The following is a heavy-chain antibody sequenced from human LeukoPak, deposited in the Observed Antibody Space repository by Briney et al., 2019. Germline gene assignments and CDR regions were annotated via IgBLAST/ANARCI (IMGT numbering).Heavy chain of an antibody. J-gene: IGHJ4*02. D-gene: IGHD3-3*01. CDR1: GYTFTVYY. Sequence: ASVTVSCKASGYTFTVYYMHWVRQAPGQGLEWMGWINPNSGGTNYAQKFQGRVTMTRDTSISTAYMELSRLRSDDTAVYYCARVTQTHYDFWSGYPPFDYWGQGTLVTVSS. V-gene: IGHV1-2*02. CDR2: INPNSGGT. CDR3: ARVTQTHYDFWSGYPPFDY.